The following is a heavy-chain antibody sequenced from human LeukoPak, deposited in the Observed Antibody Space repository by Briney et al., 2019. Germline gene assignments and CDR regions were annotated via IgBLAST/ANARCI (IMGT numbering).Heavy chain of an antibody. Sequence: QPWGSLILSCAASGFTFSSFEMNWVRQAPGKGLEWVSYISSSGSTIYYADSVKGRFTISRDNAKNSLYQQMNSLRAEDTAVYYCARDPAHGFWSGYPLRGMDVWGQGTTVTVSS. D-gene: IGHD3-3*01. CDR3: ARDPAHGFWSGYPLRGMDV. V-gene: IGHV3-48*03. J-gene: IGHJ6*02. CDR1: GFTFSSFE. CDR2: ISSSGSTI.